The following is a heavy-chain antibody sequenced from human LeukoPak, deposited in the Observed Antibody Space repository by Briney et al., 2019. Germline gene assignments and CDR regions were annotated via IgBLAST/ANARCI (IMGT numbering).Heavy chain of an antibody. J-gene: IGHJ4*02. Sequence: PSETLSLTCTVSGGSISSYYWSWIRQPPGKGLEWIGYIYYSGSTNYNPSLKSRVTISVDTSKNQFSLKLSSVTAADTAVYYCAVGGDYGGFDYWGQGTLVTVSS. D-gene: IGHD4-17*01. CDR2: IYYSGST. CDR3: AVGGDYGGFDY. V-gene: IGHV4-59*01. CDR1: GGSISSYY.